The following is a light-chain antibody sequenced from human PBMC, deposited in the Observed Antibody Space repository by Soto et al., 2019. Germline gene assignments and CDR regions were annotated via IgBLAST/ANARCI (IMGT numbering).Light chain of an antibody. V-gene: IGLV1-47*01. CDR1: SSNIGSNY. Sequence: QSVLTQPPSASGTPGQRVTISCSGSSSNIGSNYVYWYHQLPGTAPNLVIYRNNQRPSGVPDLISGSQSGTADSLAISGLRSEEDADYYCAAWDDRLSGLVFGRGTNLTDL. J-gene: IGLJ2*01. CDR2: RNN. CDR3: AAWDDRLSGLV.